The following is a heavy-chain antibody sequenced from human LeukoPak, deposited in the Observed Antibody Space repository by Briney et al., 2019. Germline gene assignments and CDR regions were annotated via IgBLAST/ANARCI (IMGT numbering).Heavy chain of an antibody. D-gene: IGHD1-26*01. J-gene: IGHJ4*02. V-gene: IGHV4-39*01. CDR2: IYFSGST. CDR1: GGSLSSGSYY. CDR3: ARHTDPGATTSHFDY. Sequence: SETLSLTCTVSGGSLSSGSYYWGWIRQPPGKGLEWIGSIYFSGSTYSNPSLKSRVPISEATSRNHCTLKLTSLTPATPVVYSCARHTDPGATTSHFDYWGQGTLVSVSS.